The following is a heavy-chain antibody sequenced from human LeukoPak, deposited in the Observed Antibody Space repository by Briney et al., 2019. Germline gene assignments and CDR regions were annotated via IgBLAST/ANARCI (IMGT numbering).Heavy chain of an antibody. CDR2: ITTSSSYI. CDR3: ARDGGYCSGGSCNNWFDP. J-gene: IGHJ5*02. V-gene: IGHV3-21*01. D-gene: IGHD2-15*01. Sequence: RSGGSLRLSCVASGFTFSTYSMNWVRQAPGKGLEWASSITTSSSYIYYADSVRGRFTISRDNAKNSPYLQMNSLRAEDTAVYYCARDGGYCSGGSCNNWFDPWGQGTLVTVSS. CDR1: GFTFSTYS.